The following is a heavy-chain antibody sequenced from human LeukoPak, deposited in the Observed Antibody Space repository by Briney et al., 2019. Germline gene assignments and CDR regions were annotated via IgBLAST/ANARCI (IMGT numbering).Heavy chain of an antibody. V-gene: IGHV4-34*01. CDR2: INHSGST. CDR3: AREGRAAGIVATTHFDY. CDR1: GESFSGYY. J-gene: IGHJ4*02. Sequence: SSETLSLTCAVYGESFSGYYWSWIRQPPGKGMEWNGEINHSGSTNYNPSLKSRVTISVDTSKNQFSLKLSSVTAADTAVYYCAREGRAAGIVATTHFDYWGQGTLVTVSS. D-gene: IGHD5-12*01.